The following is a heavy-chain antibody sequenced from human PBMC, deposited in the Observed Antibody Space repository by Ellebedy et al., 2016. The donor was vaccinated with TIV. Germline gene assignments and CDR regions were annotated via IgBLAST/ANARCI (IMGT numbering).Heavy chain of an antibody. J-gene: IGHJ2*01. CDR3: ARVGGGRRFDL. V-gene: IGHV3-13*04. D-gene: IGHD1-26*01. CDR1: GFTSSSYD. Sequence: GESLKISXAASGFTSSSYDMHWVRQATGKGLEWVSAIGTAGDTYYPGSVKGRFTISRENAKNSLYLQMNSLRAGDTAVYYCARVGGGRRFDLWGRGTLVTVSS. CDR2: IGTAGDT.